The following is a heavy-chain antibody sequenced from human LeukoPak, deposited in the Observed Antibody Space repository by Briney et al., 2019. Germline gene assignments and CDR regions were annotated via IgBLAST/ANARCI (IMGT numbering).Heavy chain of an antibody. CDR2: IIPIFGTA. CDR1: GGTFSSYA. Sequence: ASVKVSCKAAGGTFSSYAISWVRQAPGQGLEWMGGIIPIFGTANYAQKFQGRVTITADKSTSTAYMELSSLRSEDTAVYHCETDSVSPATTSDWGQGPLVTV. V-gene: IGHV1-69*06. CDR3: ETDSVSPATTSD. J-gene: IGHJ4*02. D-gene: IGHD4-17*01.